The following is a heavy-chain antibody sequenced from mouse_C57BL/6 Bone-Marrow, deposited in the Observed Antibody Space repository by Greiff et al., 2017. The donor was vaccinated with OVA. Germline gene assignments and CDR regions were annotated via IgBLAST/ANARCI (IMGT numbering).Heavy chain of an antibody. CDR2: IYPGSGST. CDR3: ASSITTVVASYYFDY. D-gene: IGHD1-1*01. CDR1: GYTFTSYW. Sequence: QVQLQQPGAELVKPGASVKMSCKASGYTFTSYWITWVKQRPGQGLEWIGDIYPGSGSTNYNEKFKSKATLTVDTSSSTAYMQLSSLTSEDSAVYYCASSITTVVASYYFDYWGQGTTLTVSS. J-gene: IGHJ2*01. V-gene: IGHV1-55*01.